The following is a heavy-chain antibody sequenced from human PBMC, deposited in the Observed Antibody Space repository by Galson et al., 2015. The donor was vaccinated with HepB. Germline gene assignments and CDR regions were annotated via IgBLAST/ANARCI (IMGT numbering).Heavy chain of an antibody. CDR2: IYPGDSDT. D-gene: IGHD2-2*01. CDR1: GYSFTSYW. J-gene: IGHJ4*02. Sequence: QSGAEVKKPGESLKISCKGSGYSFTSYWIGWVRQMPGKGLEWMGIIYPGDSDTRYSPSFQGQVTISADKSISTAYLQWSSLKASDTAMYYCARHLAVPAAIEYYFDYWGQGTLVTVSS. V-gene: IGHV5-51*01. CDR3: ARHLAVPAAIEYYFDY.